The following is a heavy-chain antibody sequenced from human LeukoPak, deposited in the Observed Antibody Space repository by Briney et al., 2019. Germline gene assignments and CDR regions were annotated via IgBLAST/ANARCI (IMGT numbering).Heavy chain of an antibody. V-gene: IGHV4-34*01. CDR3: ARGSRSSSWHDFDY. J-gene: IGHJ4*02. CDR1: GGSFSGYY. D-gene: IGHD6-13*01. CDR2: IKHSGST. Sequence: PSETLSLTCAVYGGSFSGYYWSWIRQPPGKGLEWIGEIKHSGSTNYSPSLKSRVTISVDTSKNQFSLKLSSVTAADTAVYYCARGSRSSSWHDFDYWGQGTLVTVSS.